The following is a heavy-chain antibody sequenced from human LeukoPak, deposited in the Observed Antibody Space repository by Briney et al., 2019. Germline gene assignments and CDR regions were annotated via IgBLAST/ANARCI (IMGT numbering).Heavy chain of an antibody. D-gene: IGHD4-11*01. CDR2: IYTSGST. CDR3: ARTFYNNYAGYWYFDF. Sequence: SETLSLTCAVYGGSFSGYYWSWIRQPAGKGLEWIGRIYTSGSTNYNPSLKSRVTMSVDTSKNQFSLKLSSVTAADTAVYYCARTFYNNYAGYWYFDFWGRGTLVTVSS. CDR1: GGSFSGYY. J-gene: IGHJ2*01. V-gene: IGHV4-59*10.